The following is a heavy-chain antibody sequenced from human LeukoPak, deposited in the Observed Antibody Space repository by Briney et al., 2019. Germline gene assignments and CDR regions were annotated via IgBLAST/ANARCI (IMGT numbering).Heavy chain of an antibody. CDR2: IYYSGST. V-gene: IGHV4-39*07. CDR1: GGSISSSSYY. J-gene: IGHJ4*02. D-gene: IGHD6-19*01. Sequence: SETLSLTCTVSGGSISSSSYYWGWIRQPPGKGLEWIGSIYYSGSTYYNPSLKSRVTISVDTSKNQFSLKLSSVTAADTAVYYCARGYSSGWYPFDYWGQGTLVTVSS. CDR3: ARGYSSGWYPFDY.